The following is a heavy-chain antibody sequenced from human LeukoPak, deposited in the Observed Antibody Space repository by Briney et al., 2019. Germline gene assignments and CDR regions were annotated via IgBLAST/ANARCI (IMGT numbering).Heavy chain of an antibody. CDR1: GFTFSSYA. D-gene: IGHD5-12*01. CDR2: ISGSGGGT. V-gene: IGHV3-23*01. CDR3: AKDPDSGYDSGLLDY. J-gene: IGHJ4*02. Sequence: GGSLRLSCAASGFTFSSYAMSWVRQAPGKGLEWVSAISGSGGGTYYADSVKGRFTISRDNSKNTLYLQMNSLRAEDTAVYYCAKDPDSGYDSGLLDYWGQGTLVTVSS.